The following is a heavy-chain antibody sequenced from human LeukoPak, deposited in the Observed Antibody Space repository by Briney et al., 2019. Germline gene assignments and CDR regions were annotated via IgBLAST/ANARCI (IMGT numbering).Heavy chain of an antibody. J-gene: IGHJ1*01. CDR2: ISGSGDPT. CDR3: AKASSDSSSYAYFHH. Sequence: GGSLTLSCVASGFTFSSYAMSWVRQAPGKGLEWVSAISGSGDPTYYADSVKGRFTISRDKSKNTLHLQVNSLRAEDTAVYYCAKASSDSSSYAYFHHWGQGTLVTVST. D-gene: IGHD3-22*01. CDR1: GFTFSSYA. V-gene: IGHV3-23*01.